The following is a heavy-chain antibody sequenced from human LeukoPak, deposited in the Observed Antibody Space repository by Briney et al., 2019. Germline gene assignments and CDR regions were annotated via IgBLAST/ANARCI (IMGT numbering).Heavy chain of an antibody. D-gene: IGHD6-13*01. Sequence: KGLEWMGIIYPGDSDTRYSPSFHGQVTISADKSISTAYLQWSSLKASDTAIYYCARRVAAAFDYWGQGTLVTVSS. V-gene: IGHV5-51*01. CDR2: IYPGDSDT. J-gene: IGHJ4*02. CDR3: ARRVAAAFDY.